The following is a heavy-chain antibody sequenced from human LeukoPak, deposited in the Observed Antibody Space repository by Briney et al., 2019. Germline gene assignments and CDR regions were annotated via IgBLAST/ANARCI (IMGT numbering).Heavy chain of an antibody. V-gene: IGHV3-48*04. J-gene: IGHJ6*04. CDR3: AELGITMIGGV. CDR1: GLTFSNYG. CDR2: ISSSGSTI. Sequence: PGGSLRLSCAASGLTFSNYGMAWVRQAPGKGLEWVSYISSSGSTIYYADSVKGRFTISRDNAKNSLYLQMNSLRAEDTAVYYCAELGITMIGGVWGKGTTVTISS. D-gene: IGHD3-10*02.